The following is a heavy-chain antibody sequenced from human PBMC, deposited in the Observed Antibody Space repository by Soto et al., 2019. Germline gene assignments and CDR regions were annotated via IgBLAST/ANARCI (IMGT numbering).Heavy chain of an antibody. J-gene: IGHJ4*02. CDR3: ARLPRDIVLVPAAPFDY. CDR1: GYTFTDYS. D-gene: IGHD2-2*01. CDR2: INPASGNT. Sequence: ASVKVSCKASGYTFTDYSLQWVRQAPGQRLEWMGWINPASGNTGYAQKFQGRVTMTRNTSISTAYMELSSLRSEDTAVYYCARLPRDIVLVPAAPFDYWGQGTLVTVSS. V-gene: IGHV1-8*02.